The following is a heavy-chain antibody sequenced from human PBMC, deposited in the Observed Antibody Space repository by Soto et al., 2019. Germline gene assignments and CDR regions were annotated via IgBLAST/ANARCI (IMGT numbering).Heavy chain of an antibody. CDR3: AAVHLYDFWSGTVFDY. V-gene: IGHV3-23*01. CDR2: TSGSGGST. J-gene: IGHJ4*02. D-gene: IGHD3-3*01. CDR1: GFTFSSYA. Sequence: GSLRLSCAASGFTFSSYAMSWVRQAPGKGLEWISATSGSGGSTYYADSVKGRFTISRDNSKNTLYLQMNSLRAEDTAVYYCAAVHLYDFWSGTVFDYWGQGTLVTVSS.